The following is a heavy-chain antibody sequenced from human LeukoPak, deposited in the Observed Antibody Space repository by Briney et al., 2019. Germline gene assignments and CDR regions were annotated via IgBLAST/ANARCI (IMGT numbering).Heavy chain of an antibody. CDR1: GFTFSSYA. Sequence: PGGSLRLSCAASGFTFSSYAMSWVRQAPGKGLEWVSAISGSGGSTYYADSVKGRFTISRDNSKNTLYLQMNSLRAEDTAVYYCAKANGGRYFDWSPFDYWGQGTLVTVSS. CDR3: AKANGGRYFDWSPFDY. V-gene: IGHV3-23*01. J-gene: IGHJ4*02. D-gene: IGHD3-9*01. CDR2: ISGSGGST.